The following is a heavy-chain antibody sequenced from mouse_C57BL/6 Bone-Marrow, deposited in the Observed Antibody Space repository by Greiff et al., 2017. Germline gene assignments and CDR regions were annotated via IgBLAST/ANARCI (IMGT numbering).Heavy chain of an antibody. CDR1: GFSLTSYG. CDR3: ARGAYYGSSYVDWYFDV. CDR2: IWSGGST. J-gene: IGHJ1*03. V-gene: IGHV2-2*01. D-gene: IGHD1-1*01. Sequence: VKLVESGPGLVQPSQSLSITCTVSGFSLTSYGVHWVRQSPGKGLEWLGVIWSGGSTDYNAAFISRLSISKDNSKSQVFFKMNSLQADDTAIYYCARGAYYGSSYVDWYFDVWGTGTTVTVSS.